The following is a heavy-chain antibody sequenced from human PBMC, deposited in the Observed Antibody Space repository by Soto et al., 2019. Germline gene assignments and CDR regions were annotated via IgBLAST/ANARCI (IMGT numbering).Heavy chain of an antibody. J-gene: IGHJ2*01. Sequence: EVQVLESGGGLVQPGGSLRLACAASGFTFRNYAMSWVRQAAGKGLEWVATIHGGGDYTQYPDSVKGRFTISSDNSRNTVDRPLISLRAEDTALYSCAKNRGSGSYAHRNFDVWGRGTLVNVS. CDR2: IHGGGDYT. D-gene: IGHD1-26*01. CDR1: GFTFRNYA. CDR3: AKNRGSGSYAHRNFDV. V-gene: IGHV3-23*01.